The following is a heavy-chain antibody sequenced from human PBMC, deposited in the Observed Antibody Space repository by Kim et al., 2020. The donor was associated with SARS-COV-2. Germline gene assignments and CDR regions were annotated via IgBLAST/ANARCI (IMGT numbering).Heavy chain of an antibody. Sequence: ASVKVSCKASGYTFTSYGISWVRQAPGQGLEWMGWISAYNGNTNYAQKLQGRVAMTIDTSTSTAYMDLTSLRSDDTAVYYCARDRYCSGDSCYSGEYYYY. CDR1: GYTFTSYG. J-gene: IGHJ6*01. CDR2: ISAYNGNT. CDR3: ARDRYCSGDSCYSGEYYYY. D-gene: IGHD2-15*01. V-gene: IGHV1-18*01.